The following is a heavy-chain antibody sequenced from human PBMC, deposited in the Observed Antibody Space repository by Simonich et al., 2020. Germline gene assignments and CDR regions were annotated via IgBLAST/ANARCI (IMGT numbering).Heavy chain of an antibody. J-gene: IGHJ3*02. Sequence: QVQLVQSGAEVKKPGASVKVSCKASGYTFTGYYMHWVRQAPGQGLGWREWINHNRGSTNNAQKFQGRVTMSRDTSISTAYKGLSRLRSDDTAVYYCARVRFEAFDIWGQGTMVTVSS. CDR3: ARVRFEAFDI. CDR1: GYTFTGYY. CDR2: INHNRGST. V-gene: IGHV1-2*02.